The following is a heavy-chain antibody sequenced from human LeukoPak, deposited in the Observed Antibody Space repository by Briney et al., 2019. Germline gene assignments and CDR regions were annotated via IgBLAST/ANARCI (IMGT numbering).Heavy chain of an antibody. CDR3: ARGRLTTGGWFDP. CDR2: INHSGST. D-gene: IGHD3-9*01. V-gene: IGHV4-34*01. Sequence: PSETLSLTCAVYGGSFSGYYWSWIRQPPGKGLEWIGEINHSGSTNYNPSLKSRVTISVATSKNQFSLKLTSVTAADTAVHYCARGRLTTGGWFDPWGQGTLVTVSS. J-gene: IGHJ5*02. CDR1: GGSFSGYY.